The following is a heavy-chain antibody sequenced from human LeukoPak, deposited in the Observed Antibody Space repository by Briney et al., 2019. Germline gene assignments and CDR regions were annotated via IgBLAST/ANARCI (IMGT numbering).Heavy chain of an antibody. J-gene: IGHJ6*03. CDR1: GFTFSSYS. V-gene: IGHV3-21*01. Sequence: PGGSLRLSCAAPGFTFSSYSMNWVRQAPGKGLEWVSSISSSSSYIYYADSVKGRFTISRDNAKNSLYLQMNSLRAEDTAVYYCARGGKGSHASHYYYYYMDVWGKGTTVTVSS. CDR2: ISSSSSYI. D-gene: IGHD1-26*01. CDR3: ARGGKGSHASHYYYYYMDV.